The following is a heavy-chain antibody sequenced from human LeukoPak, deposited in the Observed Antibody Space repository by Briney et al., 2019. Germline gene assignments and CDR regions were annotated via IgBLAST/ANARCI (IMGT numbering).Heavy chain of an antibody. J-gene: IGHJ3*02. CDR2: INPNSGDT. CDR1: GYTFTGYY. V-gene: IGHV1-2*02. CDR3: AKWFTSGYDWSGRYDAFDI. Sequence: ASVKVSCKASGYTFTGYYMHWVRQAPGRGLEWMGWINPNSGDTIYAQRFQGRVTMTRDTSISTVYMELSSLRSDDTAVYYCAKWFTSGYDWSGRYDAFDIWGQGTMVTVSS. D-gene: IGHD5-12*01.